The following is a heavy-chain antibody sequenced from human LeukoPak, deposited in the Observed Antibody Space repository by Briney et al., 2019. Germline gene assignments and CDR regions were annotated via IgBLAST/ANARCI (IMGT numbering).Heavy chain of an antibody. CDR1: GXTFSDYY. V-gene: IGHV3-11*05. CDR3: AKELDPDYYDSSAYYYGSFDS. Sequence: KPGGSPRLSCAASGXTFSDYYMSWIRQAPGKGLDWVSYISSSSSYTNYADSVKGRFTISRDNAKNSLYLQMSSLRAEDTAVYYCAKELDPDYYDSSAYYYGSFDSWGQGTLVTVSS. D-gene: IGHD3-22*01. CDR2: ISSSSSYT. J-gene: IGHJ4*02.